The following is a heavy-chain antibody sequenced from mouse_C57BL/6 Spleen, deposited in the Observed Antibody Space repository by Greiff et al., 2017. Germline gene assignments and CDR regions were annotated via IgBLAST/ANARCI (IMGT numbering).Heavy chain of an antibody. Sequence: VQLQQPGAELVMPGASVKLSCKASGYTFTSYWMHWVKQRPGQGLEWIGEIDPSDSYTNYNQQFKGKSTLTVDKSSSTAYMQLSSLTSEDSAVYYCARLRDPYGYSYFDYWGQGTTLTVSS. CDR1: GYTFTSYW. D-gene: IGHD2-2*01. CDR2: IDPSDSYT. V-gene: IGHV1-69*01. CDR3: ARLRDPYGYSYFDY. J-gene: IGHJ2*01.